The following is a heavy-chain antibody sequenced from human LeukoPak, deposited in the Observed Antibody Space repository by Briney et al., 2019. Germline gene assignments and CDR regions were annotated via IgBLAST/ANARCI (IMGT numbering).Heavy chain of an antibody. J-gene: IGHJ4*02. CDR2: ISSSGSTI. V-gene: IGHV3-48*03. Sequence: GGSLRLSCAASGFTFSSYEMNWVRQAPGKGLEWVSYISSSGSTIYYADSVKGRFTISRDNAKNSLYLRMNSLRAEDTAVYYCARDVGYNDYWGQGTLVTVSS. D-gene: IGHD2-2*02. CDR1: GFTFSSYE. CDR3: ARDVGYNDY.